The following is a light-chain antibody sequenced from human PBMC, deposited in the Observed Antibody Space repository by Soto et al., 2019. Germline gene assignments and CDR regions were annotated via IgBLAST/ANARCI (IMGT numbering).Light chain of an antibody. V-gene: IGKV4-1*01. J-gene: IGKJ1*01. CDR3: QQYYSTPWT. CDR2: WAS. CDR1: QRVLYSSNNKNY. Sequence: DIVMTQSPDSLAVSLGERATINCKSSQRVLYSSNNKNYLTWYQQKPGQTPKLLIYWASTRESGVPDRFSGSGSGTDFTLTISSLQAEDLAVYYCQQYYSTPWTFGQGTKVEIK.